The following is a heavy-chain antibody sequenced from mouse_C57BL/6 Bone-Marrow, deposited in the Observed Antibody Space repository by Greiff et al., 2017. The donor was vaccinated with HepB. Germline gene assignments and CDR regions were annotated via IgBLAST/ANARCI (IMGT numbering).Heavy chain of an antibody. Sequence: VKLQESGAELARPGASVKLSCKASGYTFTSYGISWVKQRTGQGLEWIGEIYPRSGNTYYNEKFKGKATLTADKSSSTAYMELRSLTSEDSAVYFCARQGTTVVAPPYFDYWGQGTTLTVSS. V-gene: IGHV1-81*01. CDR2: IYPRSGNT. J-gene: IGHJ2*01. D-gene: IGHD1-1*01. CDR3: ARQGTTVVAPPYFDY. CDR1: GYTFTSYG.